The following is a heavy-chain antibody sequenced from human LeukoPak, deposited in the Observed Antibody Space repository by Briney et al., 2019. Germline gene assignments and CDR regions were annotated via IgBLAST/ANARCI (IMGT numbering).Heavy chain of an antibody. CDR2: INPSGGST. J-gene: IGHJ4*02. V-gene: IGHV1-46*01. Sequence: GASVKVSCKASGYTFTSYYMHWVRQAPGQGLAWMGIINPSGGSTSYAQKFQGRVTMTRDTSTSTVYMELSSLRSEDTAVYYCARDFGVAAAGPKTNPSLILDYWGQGTLVTVSS. CDR1: GYTFTSYY. D-gene: IGHD6-13*01. CDR3: ARDFGVAAAGPKTNPSLILDY.